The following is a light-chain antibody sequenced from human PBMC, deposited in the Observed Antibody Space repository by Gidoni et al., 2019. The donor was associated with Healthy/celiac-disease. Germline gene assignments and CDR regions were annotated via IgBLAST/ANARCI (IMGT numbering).Light chain of an antibody. CDR3: SSYTTSSTLGV. Sequence: QSALTQPASVSGSPGQSITISCTGTSSDIGGYNSVSWYQQHPGKAPKLMIFDVSNRPSGVSNRFSGSKSGNTASLTISGLQAEDEADYYCSSYTTSSTLGVFGGGTKLTXL. CDR2: DVS. V-gene: IGLV2-14*01. J-gene: IGLJ2*01. CDR1: SSDIGGYNS.